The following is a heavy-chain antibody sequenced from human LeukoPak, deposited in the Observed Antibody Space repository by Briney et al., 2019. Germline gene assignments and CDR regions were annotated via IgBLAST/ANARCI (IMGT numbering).Heavy chain of an antibody. V-gene: IGHV4-34*01. CDR1: GGSFSGYY. D-gene: IGHD3-3*01. J-gene: IGHJ4*02. Sequence: SETLSLTCAVYGGSFSGYYWSWIRQPPGKGLEWIGEINHSGSINYNPCLKSRVTISVDTSKNQFSLKLSSVTAADTAVYYCARVNYDFWSGYYVGHYFDYWGQGTLVTVSS. CDR3: ARVNYDFWSGYYVGHYFDY. CDR2: INHSGSI.